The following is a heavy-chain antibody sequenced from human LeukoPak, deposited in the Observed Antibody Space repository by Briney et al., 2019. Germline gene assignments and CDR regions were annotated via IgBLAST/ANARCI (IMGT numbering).Heavy chain of an antibody. Sequence: TSETLSLTCTVSGGSFSSSSYYWGWIRQPPGKGLEWIGSINYSGSTYYDPSLKSRVTISVDTSKNQFSLKLSSVTAADTAVYYCARLGHCTITSCPFYYYFFYMDVWGKGTTVTVSS. CDR1: GGSFSSSSYY. V-gene: IGHV4-39*01. D-gene: IGHD2-2*01. J-gene: IGHJ6*03. CDR3: ARLGHCTITSCPFYYYFFYMDV. CDR2: INYSGST.